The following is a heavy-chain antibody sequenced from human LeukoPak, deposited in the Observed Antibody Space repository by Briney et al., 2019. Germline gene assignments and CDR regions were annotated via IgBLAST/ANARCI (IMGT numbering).Heavy chain of an antibody. CDR2: IYYTGST. CDR1: GSSISSYY. D-gene: IGHD3-10*01. CDR3: ARHAPGYFDY. Sequence: SETLSLNCTVSGSSISSYYWSWIRQPPGKGQEWIGSIYYTGSTTYTPSLKSRVTVSVDTSKNQFSLELSSVTAADTAVYYCARHAPGYFDYWGQGALVTVSS. J-gene: IGHJ4*02. V-gene: IGHV4-59*08.